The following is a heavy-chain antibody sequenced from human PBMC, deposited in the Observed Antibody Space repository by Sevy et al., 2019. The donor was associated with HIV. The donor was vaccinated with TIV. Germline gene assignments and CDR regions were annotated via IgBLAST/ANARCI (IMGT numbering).Heavy chain of an antibody. CDR1: GFTFSNAW. D-gene: IGHD3-3*01. Sequence: GGSLRLSCAASGFTFSNAWMTWVRQTPGKGLEWVGRIKSQSDGGTTDDAAPVKGRITISRDDSKNTLYLQMNSLKTEDTAVYYCTTKGDFWSGYQYFDYWGQGTLVTVSS. CDR3: TTKGDFWSGYQYFDY. V-gene: IGHV3-15*01. CDR2: IKSQSDGGTT. J-gene: IGHJ4*02.